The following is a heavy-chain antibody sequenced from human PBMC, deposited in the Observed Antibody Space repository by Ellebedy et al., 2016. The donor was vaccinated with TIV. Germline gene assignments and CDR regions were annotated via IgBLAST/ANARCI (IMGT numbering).Heavy chain of an antibody. J-gene: IGHJ4*02. CDR3: ARAGIPLDY. CDR2: IWFDGSNK. CDR1: GFTFGSHG. V-gene: IGHV3-33*01. D-gene: IGHD5-18*01. Sequence: GESLKISCAASGFTFGSHGMHWVRQAPGKGLEWVAVIWFDGSNKYYADSVKGRFTISRDSSKNTLYLQMNSLRAEDTAVYYCARAGIPLDYWGQGTLVTVSS.